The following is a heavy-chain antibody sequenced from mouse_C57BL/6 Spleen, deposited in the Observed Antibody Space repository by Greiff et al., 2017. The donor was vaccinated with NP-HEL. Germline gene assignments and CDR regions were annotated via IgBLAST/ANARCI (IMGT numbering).Heavy chain of an antibody. J-gene: IGHJ4*01. CDR2: IRNKANGYTT. CDR1: GFTFTDYY. Sequence: EVMLVESGGGLVQPGGSLSLSCAASGFTFTDYYMSWVRQPPGKALEWLGFIRNKANGYTTEYSASVQGRFTISRDNSQSILYLQMNALRAEDSATYYCASSYYGSSYEGAMDYWGQGASVTVAS. CDR3: ASSYYGSSYEGAMDY. D-gene: IGHD1-1*01. V-gene: IGHV7-3*01.